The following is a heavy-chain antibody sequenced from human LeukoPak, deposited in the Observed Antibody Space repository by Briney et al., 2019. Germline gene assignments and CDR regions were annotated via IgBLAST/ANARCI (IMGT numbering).Heavy chain of an antibody. CDR3: ASMEVAGTGRDY. V-gene: IGHV4-4*07. CDR1: GGPISSYY. CDR2: IYTSGST. D-gene: IGHD6-19*01. Sequence: SETLSLTCTVSGGPISSYYWSWIRQPAGKGLEWIGRIYTSGSTNYNPSLKSRVTMSVDTSKNQFSLKLSSVTAADTAVYYCASMEVAGTGRDYWGQGTLVTVSS. J-gene: IGHJ4*02.